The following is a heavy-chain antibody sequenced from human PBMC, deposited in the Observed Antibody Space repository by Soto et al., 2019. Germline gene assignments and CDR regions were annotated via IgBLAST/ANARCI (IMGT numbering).Heavy chain of an antibody. Sequence: SVKVSCKASGGTCSSYAISWVRQAPGQGLEWMGGIIPIFGTANYAQKFQGRVTITADESTSTAYMELSSLRSEDTAVYYCARGSIFGVVPPLHYYYYGMDVWGQGTTVTVSS. V-gene: IGHV1-69*13. CDR2: IIPIFGTA. CDR3: ARGSIFGVVPPLHYYYYGMDV. J-gene: IGHJ6*02. D-gene: IGHD3-3*01. CDR1: GGTCSSYA.